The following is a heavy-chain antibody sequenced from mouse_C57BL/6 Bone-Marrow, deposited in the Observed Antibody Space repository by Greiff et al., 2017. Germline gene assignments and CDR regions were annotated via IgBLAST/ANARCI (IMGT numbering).Heavy chain of an antibody. CDR3: ARGTTVVAPFAY. D-gene: IGHD1-1*01. CDR2: IYPRSGNT. J-gene: IGHJ3*01. Sequence: VQRVESGAELARPGASVKLSCKASGYTFTSYGISWVKQRTGQGLEWIGEIYPRSGNTYYNEKCKGKATLTADKSSSTAYMELRSLTSEDSAVYFCARGTTVVAPFAYWGQGTLVTVSA. CDR1: GYTFTSYG. V-gene: IGHV1-81*01.